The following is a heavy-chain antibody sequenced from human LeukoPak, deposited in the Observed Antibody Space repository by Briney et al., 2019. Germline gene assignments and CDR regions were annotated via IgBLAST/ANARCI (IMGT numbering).Heavy chain of an antibody. CDR2: IYHSGST. CDR1: GYSISSGYY. V-gene: IGHV4-38-2*02. Sequence: PSETLSLTCTVSGYSISSGYYWGWIRQPPGKGLEWIGSIYHSGSTYYNPSLKSRVTKSLDTSKNQFYLKLTSVTAADTAVYYCARGTLYSGWSYYFDYWGQGSQVTVSS. J-gene: IGHJ4*02. CDR3: ARGTLYSGWSYYFDY. D-gene: IGHD6-19*01.